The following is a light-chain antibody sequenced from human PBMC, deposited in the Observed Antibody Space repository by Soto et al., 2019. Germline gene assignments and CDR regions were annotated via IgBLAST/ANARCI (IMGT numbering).Light chain of an antibody. CDR1: QSVSRY. V-gene: IGKV3-15*01. CDR2: DTS. J-gene: IGKJ5*01. Sequence: EMVMTQYPATLSLSPGERATLSCRASQSVSRYLAWYQQKPGQAPTLLIYDTSTRATGIPARFSGSGSGTEFTLTISSLQSADSAVYYCQQYSNWPPFTFGQGTRLEI. CDR3: QQYSNWPPFT.